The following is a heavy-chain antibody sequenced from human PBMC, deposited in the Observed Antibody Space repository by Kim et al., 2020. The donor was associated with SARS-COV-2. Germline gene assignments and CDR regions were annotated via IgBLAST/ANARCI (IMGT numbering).Heavy chain of an antibody. CDR3: ATNLAAAGVV. CDR2: DKT. V-gene: IGHV3-66*01. J-gene: IGHJ4*02. Sequence: DKTYYVESVKGRLTISRGNSKNTLYLQMSSLRVEDTAVYYCATNLAAAGVVWGQGTLVTVSS. D-gene: IGHD6-13*01.